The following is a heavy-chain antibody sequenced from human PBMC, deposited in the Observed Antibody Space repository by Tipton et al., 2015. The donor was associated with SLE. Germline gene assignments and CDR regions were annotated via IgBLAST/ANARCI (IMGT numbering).Heavy chain of an antibody. CDR3: AREYSGSYYFYGLDV. Sequence: TLSLTCAVSGLSIPPYYSWCWIRQPPGEGLEWLGSLSHSWSTYYNPSLKGRVTISLATSQNQFSLNLTSVTAADTAVYFCAREYSGSYYFYGLDVWGHGTTVTVS. J-gene: IGHJ6*02. CDR2: LSHSWST. CDR1: GLSIPPYYS. V-gene: IGHV4-38-2*01. D-gene: IGHD5-12*01.